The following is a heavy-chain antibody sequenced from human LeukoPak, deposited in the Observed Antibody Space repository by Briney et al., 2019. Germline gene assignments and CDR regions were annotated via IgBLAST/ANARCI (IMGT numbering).Heavy chain of an antibody. Sequence: GASVKVSCKASGGTFSKYAISRVRQAPGQGLEWMGGITPTYGLVHYAQKFQGRVTLTTDTSTGTADLEMNSLTFEDTAVYYCATGTNGLYGSNRFQGYFDDWGQGTLVTVLS. D-gene: IGHD6-13*01. J-gene: IGHJ4*02. CDR2: ITPTYGLV. V-gene: IGHV1-69*10. CDR3: ATGTNGLYGSNRFQGYFDD. CDR1: GGTFSKYA.